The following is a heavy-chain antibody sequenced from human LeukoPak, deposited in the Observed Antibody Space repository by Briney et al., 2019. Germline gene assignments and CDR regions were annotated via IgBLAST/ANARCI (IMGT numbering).Heavy chain of an antibody. V-gene: IGHV3-21*01. CDR1: GFTFSSYS. CDR3: ASGIYYASVHTWSPV. D-gene: IGHD3-10*01. CDR2: ISSSNSYI. J-gene: IGHJ4*02. Sequence: GGSLRLSCAASGFTFSSYSMNWVRQAPGKGLDWVSSISSSNSYIYYTDSVKGRFTISRDDARNSLDLQMNSLRPEDTAVYYCASGIYYASVHTWSPVWGQGTLVTVSS.